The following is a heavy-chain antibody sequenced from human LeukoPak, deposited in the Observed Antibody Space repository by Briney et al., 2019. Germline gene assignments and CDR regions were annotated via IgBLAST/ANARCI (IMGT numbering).Heavy chain of an antibody. D-gene: IGHD4-23*01. V-gene: IGHV4-34*01. CDR2: INHSGST. J-gene: IGHJ6*02. Sequence: SETLSLTCAVYGGSFSSYYWSWIRQPPGKGLEWIGEINHSGSTNYNPSLKSRVTMSVDTSKNQFSLKLSSVTAADTAVYHCARDRRPYGGNSAGAVGSYYYYAMDVWGQGTTVTVSS. CDR1: GGSFSSYY. CDR3: ARDRRPYGGNSAGAVGSYYYYAMDV.